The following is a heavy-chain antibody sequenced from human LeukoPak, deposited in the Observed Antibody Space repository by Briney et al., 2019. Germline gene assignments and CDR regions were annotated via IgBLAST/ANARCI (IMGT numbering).Heavy chain of an antibody. CDR3: ARDPHPPVRYCSGGSCYDDYYYYYGMDV. D-gene: IGHD2-15*01. CDR2: INPSGGST. Sequence: VASVKVSCKASGYTFTSYYMHWVRQAPGQGLEWMGIINPSGGSTSYAQKFQGRVTMTRDTSTSTVYMELSSLRSEDTAVYYCARDPHPPVRYCSGGSCYDDYYYYYGMDVWGQGTTVTVSS. V-gene: IGHV1-46*01. CDR1: GYTFTSYY. J-gene: IGHJ6*02.